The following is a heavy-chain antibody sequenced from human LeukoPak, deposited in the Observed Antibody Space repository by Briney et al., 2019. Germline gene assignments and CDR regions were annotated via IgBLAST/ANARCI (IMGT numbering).Heavy chain of an antibody. CDR3: ARDAAYGYDRFDY. V-gene: IGHV3-7*01. J-gene: IGHJ4*02. CDR2: IKPDGSEK. CDR1: GFTFSNYW. D-gene: IGHD5-18*01. Sequence: PGGSLRLSCAASGFTFSNYWMSWVRQAPEKGLEWVANIKPDGSEKGYVDSLKGRFTISRDNAKNSLYLQMNSLRAEDTAVYYCARDAAYGYDRFDYWGQGTQVTVSS.